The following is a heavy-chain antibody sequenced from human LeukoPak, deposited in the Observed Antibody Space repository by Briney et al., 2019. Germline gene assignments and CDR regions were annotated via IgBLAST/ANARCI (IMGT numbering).Heavy chain of an antibody. CDR1: GYTFTGYY. Sequence: GASVKVSCKASGYTFTGYYMHWVRQAPGQGLEWMGWINPNSGGTNYAQKFQGRVTMTRDTSISTAYMELSRLRSDDTAVYYCARSPLGMATINFDYWGQGTLVTVSS. V-gene: IGHV1-2*02. CDR3: ARSPLGMATINFDY. CDR2: INPNSGGT. J-gene: IGHJ4*02. D-gene: IGHD5-24*01.